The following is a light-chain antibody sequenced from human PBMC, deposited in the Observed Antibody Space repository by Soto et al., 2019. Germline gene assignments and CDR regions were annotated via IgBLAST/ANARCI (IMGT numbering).Light chain of an antibody. CDR3: QQYNSYSRT. CDR2: DAS. CDR1: QRISSW. J-gene: IGKJ1*01. Sequence: DIQMTQSPSTLSASVGDRVTITCRASQRISSWLAWYQQKPGKAPKLLIYDASSLESGVPSRFSGSGSGTEFTLTISSLQPDDFATYYCQQYNSYSRTFGQGTKVEI. V-gene: IGKV1-5*01.